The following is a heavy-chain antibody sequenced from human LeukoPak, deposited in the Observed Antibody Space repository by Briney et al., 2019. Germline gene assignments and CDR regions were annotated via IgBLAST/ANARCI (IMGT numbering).Heavy chain of an antibody. Sequence: GGSLRLSCAASGFTVSSNYMSWVRPAPGKGLEWVSVIYSGGSTYYADSVKGRFTISRDNSKNTLYLQMNSLRAEDTAVYYCARNLPGLPLDYWGQGTLVTVSS. CDR3: ARNLPGLPLDY. D-gene: IGHD1-14*01. J-gene: IGHJ4*02. V-gene: IGHV3-53*01. CDR1: GFTVSSNY. CDR2: IYSGGST.